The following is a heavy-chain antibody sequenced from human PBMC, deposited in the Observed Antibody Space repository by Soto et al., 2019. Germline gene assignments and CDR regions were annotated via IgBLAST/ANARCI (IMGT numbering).Heavy chain of an antibody. Sequence: QVQLQEAGPGLVKPSETLSLTCTVSGGSISSYYWSWIRQPPGKGLEWIGYIYYSGSTNYNPSLMMRVTISVDTSKNPSSLQLSAVTAADTAVYYCARRYGGTLDCWGQGTLVTVAS. CDR1: GGSISSYY. CDR2: IYYSGST. D-gene: IGHD4-17*01. J-gene: IGHJ4*02. V-gene: IGHV4-59*08. CDR3: ARRYGGTLDC.